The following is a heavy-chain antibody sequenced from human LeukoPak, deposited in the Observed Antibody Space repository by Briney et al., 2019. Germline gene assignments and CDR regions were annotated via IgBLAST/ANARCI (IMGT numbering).Heavy chain of an antibody. D-gene: IGHD3-10*01. CDR2: ISGSGGST. J-gene: IGHJ3*02. CDR3: AKAIPPHCYYGSGTLGGAFDI. Sequence: GGSLRLSCAASGFTFSSYAMSWVRQAPGKGLEWVSAISGSGGSTYYADSVKGRFTISRDNSKNTLYLQMNSLRAEDTAVYYCAKAIPPHCYYGSGTLGGAFDIWGQGTMVTVSS. V-gene: IGHV3-23*01. CDR1: GFTFSSYA.